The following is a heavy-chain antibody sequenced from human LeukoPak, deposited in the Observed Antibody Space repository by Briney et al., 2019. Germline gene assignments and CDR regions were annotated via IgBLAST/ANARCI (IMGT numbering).Heavy chain of an antibody. CDR2: IYYSGSS. J-gene: IGHJ4*02. CDR1: GGSISSGGYY. V-gene: IGHV4-31*03. CDR3: ARSQPVVGATGYFDY. D-gene: IGHD2-15*01. Sequence: SETLSLTCTVSGGSISSGGYYRSWIRQHPGKGLEWIGYIYYSGSSYYNPSLKSRVTISVDTSKNQFSLKLSSVTAADTAVYYCARSQPVVGATGYFDYWGQGTLVTVSS.